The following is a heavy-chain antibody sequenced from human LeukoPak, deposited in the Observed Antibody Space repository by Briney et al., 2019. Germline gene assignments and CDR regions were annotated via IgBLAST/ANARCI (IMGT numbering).Heavy chain of an antibody. CDR1: GGSISSSSYY. V-gene: IGHV4-39*07. J-gene: IGHJ6*04. CDR2: IYYSGST. Sequence: SETLSLTCTVSGGSISSSSYYWGWIRQPPGKGLEWIGSIYYSGSTYYNPSLKSRVTISVSSSKHQFYLRLSSVMAADTAVYYCARVWDAWGKGTTVTVSS. CDR3: ARVWDA.